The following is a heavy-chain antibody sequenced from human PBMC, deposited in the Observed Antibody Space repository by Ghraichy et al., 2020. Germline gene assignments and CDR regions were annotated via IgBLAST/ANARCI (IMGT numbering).Heavy chain of an antibody. CDR1: GFTFSKFG. CDR3: VRGRDILTGSFYY. Sequence: GGSLRLSCSGSGFTFSKFGMHWVRQAPGKGLEYVSTITSKGGSTHYADAVKGRFTISRDSSKNTVYLQMSSVTTDDTAVYYCVRGRDILTGSFYYWGQGTQVTVSS. CDR2: ITSKGGST. D-gene: IGHD3-9*01. J-gene: IGHJ4*02. V-gene: IGHV3-64D*09.